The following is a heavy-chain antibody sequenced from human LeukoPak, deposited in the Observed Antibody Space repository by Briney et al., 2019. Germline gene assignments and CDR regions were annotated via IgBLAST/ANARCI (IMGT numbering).Heavy chain of an antibody. CDR1: SGSFSGYY. CDR3: AGHHPRNTVDF. D-gene: IGHD2/OR15-2a*01. CDR2: INHSGST. J-gene: IGHJ4*02. V-gene: IGHV4-34*01. Sequence: PSETLSLTCAVYSGSFSGYYWSWIRQPPGKGLEWIGEINHSGSTNYNPSLKSRVTISVDTSKNQFSLKLSSVTAADTAVYYCAGHHPRNTVDFWGQGTLVTVSS.